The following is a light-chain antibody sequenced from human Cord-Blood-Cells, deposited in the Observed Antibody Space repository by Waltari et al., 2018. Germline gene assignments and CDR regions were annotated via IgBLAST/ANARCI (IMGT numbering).Light chain of an antibody. V-gene: IGLV2-23*03. CDR1: SSDVGRYNL. Sequence: QSDLTQPASVSVSHGQSITISCTGASSDVGRYNLLSWYQQHPGKAPKLMIYEGSKRPSGFSNRFSGSKSGNTASLTISGLQAEDEADYYCCSYAGSSTFKVFGGGTKLTVL. CDR2: EGS. J-gene: IGLJ3*02. CDR3: CSYAGSSTFKV.